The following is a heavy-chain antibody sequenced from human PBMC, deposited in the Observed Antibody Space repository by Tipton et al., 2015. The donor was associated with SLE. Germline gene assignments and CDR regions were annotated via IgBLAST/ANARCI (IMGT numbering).Heavy chain of an antibody. CDR2: IKQDGSEK. D-gene: IGHD1-26*01. V-gene: IGHV3-7*03. Sequence: SLRLSCAASGFTFSSYWMSWVRQAPGKGLEWVANIKQDGSEKYYVDSVKGRFTISRDNSKNTLYLQMNSLRAEDTAVYYCASLIVGAPDYWGQGTLVTVSS. CDR3: ASLIVGAPDY. CDR1: GFTFSSYW. J-gene: IGHJ4*02.